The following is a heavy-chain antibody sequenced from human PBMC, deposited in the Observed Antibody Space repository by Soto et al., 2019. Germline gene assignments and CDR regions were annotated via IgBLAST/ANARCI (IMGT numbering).Heavy chain of an antibody. Sequence: SETLSLTCTVSGGSISSGGYYWSWIRQHPGKGLEWIGYIYYSGSTYYNPSLKSRVTISVDTSKNQFSLKLSSVTAADTAVYYFSCYMTIAAFSSWIYYSGMDVWGQGPTVTVSS. J-gene: IGHJ6*02. CDR3: SCYMTIAAFSSWIYYSGMDV. D-gene: IGHD5-12*01. CDR2: IYYSGST. V-gene: IGHV4-31*03. CDR1: GGSISSGGYY.